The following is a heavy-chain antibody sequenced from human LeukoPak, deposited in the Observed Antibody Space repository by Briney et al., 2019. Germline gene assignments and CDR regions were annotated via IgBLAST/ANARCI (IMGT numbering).Heavy chain of an antibody. J-gene: IGHJ5*02. CDR3: TSCYSDWFDP. CDR2: IYYSGST. V-gene: IGHV4-38-2*01. Sequence: SETLSLTCAVSGYSISSGYYWGWIRQPPGKGLEWIGSIYYSGSTYYNPSLKSRVTISVDTSKNQFSLKLSSVTAADTAVYYCTSCYSDWFDPWGQGTLVTVS. D-gene: IGHD2-21*02. CDR1: GYSISSGYY.